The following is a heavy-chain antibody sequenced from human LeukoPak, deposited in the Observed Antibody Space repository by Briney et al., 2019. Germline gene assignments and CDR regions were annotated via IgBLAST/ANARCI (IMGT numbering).Heavy chain of an antibody. CDR1: GFTFSSYG. D-gene: IGHD5-24*01. CDR3: ARVAVVGWLQSDY. Sequence: GGSLRLSCAASGFTFSSYGMSWVRQAPGKGLEWVSSISSSSSYIYYADSVKGRFTISRDNAKNSLYLQMNSLRAEDTAVYYCARVAVVGWLQSDYWGQGTLVTVSS. V-gene: IGHV3-21*01. J-gene: IGHJ4*02. CDR2: ISSSSSYI.